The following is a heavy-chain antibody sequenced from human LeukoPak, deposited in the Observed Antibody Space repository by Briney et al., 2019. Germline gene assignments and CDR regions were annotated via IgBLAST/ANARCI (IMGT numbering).Heavy chain of an antibody. J-gene: IGHJ3*02. CDR3: ARGQNHDFSDAFDI. V-gene: IGHV4-39*01. D-gene: IGHD3-3*01. Sequence: SETLSLTCTVSGGSISSGGYYWGWIRQPPGKGLEWIGSIYYSGSTYYNPSLKSRVTISVDTSKNQFSLKLSSVTAADTAVYYCARGQNHDFSDAFDIWGQGTMVTVSS. CDR2: IYYSGST. CDR1: GGSISSGGYY.